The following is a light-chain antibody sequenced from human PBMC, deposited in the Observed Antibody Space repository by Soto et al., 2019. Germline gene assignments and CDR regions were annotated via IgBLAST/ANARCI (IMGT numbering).Light chain of an antibody. J-gene: IGLJ2*01. CDR1: SRDVGGHAY. CDR2: EVT. Sequence: QSALTQPPSASGFPGQSVTISCTGTSRDVGGHAYVSWYQQHPGKAPKLLIYEVTKRPSGVPDRFSGSKSGNTASLTVSGLQADDEADYYCNSYVTGNSLIFGGGTKLTVL. V-gene: IGLV2-8*01. CDR3: NSYVTGNSLI.